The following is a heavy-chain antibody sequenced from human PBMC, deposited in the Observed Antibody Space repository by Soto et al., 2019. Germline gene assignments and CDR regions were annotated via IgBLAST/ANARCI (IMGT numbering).Heavy chain of an antibody. CDR3: ARVLIAGVTTD. CDR2: SNHVGNT. J-gene: IGHJ4*02. V-gene: IGHV4-34*01. D-gene: IGHD5-18*01. CDR1: GGSFRGYY. Sequence: QVQLQQWGAGLLKPSETLSLTCAVYGGSFRGYYWSLIRQSPGKGLEWIGESNHVGNTNYNPSLKSRVTMAVDPSKNQFSLRLSSVTAADTAVYYCARVLIAGVTTDWGQGTLVIVAS.